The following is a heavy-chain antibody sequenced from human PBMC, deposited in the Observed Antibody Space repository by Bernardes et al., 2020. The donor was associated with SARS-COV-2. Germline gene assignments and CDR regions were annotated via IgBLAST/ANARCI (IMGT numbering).Heavy chain of an antibody. V-gene: IGHV3-7*03. J-gene: IGHJ6*02. CDR2: INHDGYQS. Sequence: GGSLRLSCAGSGFIFSQDWMSWVRQVPGKGLGWVANINHDGYQSYYVDSVKGRFTISRDNAKNSLYLQMDSLRAEDTAVYYCARYLSHYGLDVWGQGTTVTVSS. CDR3: ARYLSHYGLDV. CDR1: GFIFSQDW.